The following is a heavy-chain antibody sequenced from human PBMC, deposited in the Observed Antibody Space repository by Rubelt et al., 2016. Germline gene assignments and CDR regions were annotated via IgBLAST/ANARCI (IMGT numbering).Heavy chain of an antibody. D-gene: IGHD3-10*01. Sequence: EVQLVQSGAEVKKPGESLKISCKGSGYVFTDYWISWVRQMAGKGLEWVGIIFPGDSDVRYSPSFQGQVTISADKSITTAYLQWSRLTASDTAMYYCATTYYGSGPGLDVWGQGTMVTVSS. CDR3: ATTYYGSGPGLDV. J-gene: IGHJ6*02. V-gene: IGHV5-51*01. CDR1: GYVFTDYW. CDR2: IFPGDSDV.